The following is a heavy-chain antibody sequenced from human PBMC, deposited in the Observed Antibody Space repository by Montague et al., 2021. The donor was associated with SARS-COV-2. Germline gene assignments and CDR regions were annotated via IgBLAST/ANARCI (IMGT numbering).Heavy chain of an antibody. CDR2: ISYDGSIK. D-gene: IGHD3-10*01. Sequence: SLRLSLSASGFTFNNFAMHWVRQAPGKGLEWVAVISYDGSIKYYADPLRGRFTISRDSSKKTLYLQMNSLSGEDTAVYYCAKNRDIFWFGEGRDSMDVWGQGTTVIVSS. CDR3: AKNRDIFWFGEGRDSMDV. J-gene: IGHJ6*02. V-gene: IGHV3-30*18. CDR1: GFTFNNFA.